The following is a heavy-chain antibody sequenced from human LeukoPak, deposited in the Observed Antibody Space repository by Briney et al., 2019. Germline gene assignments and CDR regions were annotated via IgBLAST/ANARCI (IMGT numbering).Heavy chain of an antibody. J-gene: IGHJ4*02. D-gene: IGHD3-9*01. CDR1: GVSFSGYY. Sequence: KTSETLSLTCAVYGVSFSGYYWSWIRQPPGKGLEWIGEINHSGSTNYNPSLKSRVTISVDTSKNQFSLKLSSVTAADTAVYYCARRNYDILTGYWAGLIVYYFDYWGQGTLVTVSS. V-gene: IGHV4-34*01. CDR2: INHSGST. CDR3: ARRNYDILTGYWAGLIVYYFDY.